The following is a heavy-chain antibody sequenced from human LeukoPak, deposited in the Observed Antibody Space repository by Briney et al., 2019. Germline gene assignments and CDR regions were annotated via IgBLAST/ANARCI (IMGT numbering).Heavy chain of an antibody. CDR3: ASGRKRFAT. CDR2: INHSVST. J-gene: IGHJ5*02. Sequence: SETLSLTCAVYVGSFSGYYWSLIRQPPVKGLEWIGEINHSVSTTYCPSLKSRLTISVDTSKNQSSLKLNSVTAADTAVYYSASGRKRFATWGQGTLVTVSS. CDR1: VGSFSGYY. V-gene: IGHV4-34*01.